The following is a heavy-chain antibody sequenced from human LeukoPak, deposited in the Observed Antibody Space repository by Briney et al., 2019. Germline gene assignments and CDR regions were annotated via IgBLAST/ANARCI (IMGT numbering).Heavy chain of an antibody. CDR2: IKYDGHEE. D-gene: IGHD6-13*01. J-gene: IGHJ4*02. Sequence: GGSLRLSCAASGFTVSSNYMSWVRQAPGKGLEWVANIKYDGHEEYYVDSVKGRFTISRDYAKNSLYLQLNSLRVEDTAVYYCKSGGAAPGSFDNWGQGTLVTVSP. V-gene: IGHV3-7*01. CDR1: GFTVSSNY. CDR3: KSGGAAPGSFDN.